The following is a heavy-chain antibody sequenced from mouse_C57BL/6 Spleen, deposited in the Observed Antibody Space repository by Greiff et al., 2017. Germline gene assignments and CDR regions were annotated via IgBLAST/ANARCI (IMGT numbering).Heavy chain of an antibody. D-gene: IGHD1-1*02. CDR2: IDPSDSYT. J-gene: IGHJ2*01. CDR3: ARSGYGFDY. CDR1: GYTFTSYW. Sequence: QVQLKQPGAELVMPGASVKLSCKASGYTFTSYWMHWVKQRPGQGLEWIGEIDPSDSYTNYNQKFKGKSTLTVDKSSSTAYMQLSSLTSEDSAVYYCARSGYGFDYWGQGTTLTVSS. V-gene: IGHV1-69*01.